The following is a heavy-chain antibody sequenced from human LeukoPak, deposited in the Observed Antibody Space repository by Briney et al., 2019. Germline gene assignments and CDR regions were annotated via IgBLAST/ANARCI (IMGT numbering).Heavy chain of an antibody. J-gene: IGHJ4*02. CDR2: IYTSGST. CDR3: ARGSTAYYSNYPEGYFDY. Sequence: PSQTLSLTCTVSGGSISSGSYYWSWIRQPAGKGLEWIGRIYTSGSTNYNPSLKSRVTISVDTSKNQFSLKLSSVTAADTAVYYCARGSTAYYSNYPEGYFDYWGQGTLVTVSS. CDR1: GGSISSGSYY. V-gene: IGHV4-61*02. D-gene: IGHD4-11*01.